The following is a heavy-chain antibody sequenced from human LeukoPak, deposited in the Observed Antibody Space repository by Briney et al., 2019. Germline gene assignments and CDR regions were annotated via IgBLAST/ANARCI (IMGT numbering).Heavy chain of an antibody. V-gene: IGHV3-33*03. Sequence: GRSLRLSCAASGFTFSSYGMHWVRQAPGKGLEWVAVIWYDGSNKYYADSVKGRFTISRDNAKNSLYLQMNSLRAEDTALYYCAKDSFDTVTTSNFDYWGQGTLVTVSS. CDR1: GFTFSSYG. D-gene: IGHD4-17*01. J-gene: IGHJ4*02. CDR2: IWYDGSNK. CDR3: AKDSFDTVTTSNFDY.